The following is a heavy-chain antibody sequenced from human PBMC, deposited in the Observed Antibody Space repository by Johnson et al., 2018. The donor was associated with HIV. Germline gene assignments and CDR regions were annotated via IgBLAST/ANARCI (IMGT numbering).Heavy chain of an antibody. D-gene: IGHD4-11*01. CDR3: AKEERLQFDAFDI. J-gene: IGHJ3*02. CDR1: GFTFSSYA. V-gene: IGHV3-30-3*01. CDR2: ISYDGSNK. Sequence: QVQLVESGGGVVQPGRSLRLSCAASGFTFSSYAMHWVRQAPGKGLEWVAVISYDGSNKYYADSVKGRFTISRDNSKNTLYLQMNSLRAEDTAVYYCAKEERLQFDAFDIWGQGTMVTVSS.